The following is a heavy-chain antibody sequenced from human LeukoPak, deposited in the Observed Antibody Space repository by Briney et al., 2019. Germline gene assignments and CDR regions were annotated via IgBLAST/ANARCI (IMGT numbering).Heavy chain of an antibody. Sequence: QTGGSLRLSCAASGFTFSSYAMSWVRQAPGKGLEWVAVISYDGSNKYYADSVKGRFTISRDNSKNTLYLQMNSLRAEDTAVYYCTAGGGTAMVIDYWGQGTLVTVSS. D-gene: IGHD5-18*01. V-gene: IGHV3-30*03. CDR1: GFTFSSYA. J-gene: IGHJ4*02. CDR2: ISYDGSNK. CDR3: TAGGGTAMVIDY.